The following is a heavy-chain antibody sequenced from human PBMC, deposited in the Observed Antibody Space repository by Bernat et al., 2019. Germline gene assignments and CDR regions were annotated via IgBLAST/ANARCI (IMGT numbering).Heavy chain of an antibody. CDR2: ISYDGSNK. V-gene: IGHV3-30*18. CDR3: AKDLIAAAGGDY. D-gene: IGHD6-13*01. J-gene: IGHJ4*02. Sequence: QVQLVESGGGVVQPGRSLSLSCAASGFTFSSYGMHWVRQAPGKGLEWVAVISYDGSNKYYADSVKGRFTIARDNSKNTLYLQMNSLRAEDTAVYYGAKDLIAAAGGDYWGQGTLVTVSS. CDR1: GFTFSSYG.